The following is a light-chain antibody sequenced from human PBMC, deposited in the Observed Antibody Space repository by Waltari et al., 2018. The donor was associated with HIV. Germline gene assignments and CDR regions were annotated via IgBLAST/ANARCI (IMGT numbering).Light chain of an antibody. CDR2: RNN. V-gene: IGLV1-47*01. Sequence: SVLTQPPSAPGTPGQRVTLACSGSTSTIGSNPVLWYQHLPGTAPKLLIHRNNQRPSWVLDRFSGSTSGTSASLAISGVRSEDEAEYYCVVWDDTLRGVIFGGGTKVAIL. CDR3: VVWDDTLRGVI. J-gene: IGLJ2*01. CDR1: TSTIGSNP.